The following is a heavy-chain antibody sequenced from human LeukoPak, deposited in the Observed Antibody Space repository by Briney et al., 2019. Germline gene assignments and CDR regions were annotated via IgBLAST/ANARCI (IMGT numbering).Heavy chain of an antibody. J-gene: IGHJ5*02. CDR3: ARDSGIYRYDNYFDP. D-gene: IGHD1-26*01. CDR2: FYTSGPT. Sequence: SETLSLTCTVSGDSIINYYWNWIRRPAGKGLEWIGRFYTSGPTNYNPSLKSRITMSVDTSKNQFSLKLSSVTAADTAVYYCARDSGIYRYDNYFDPWGQGTLVTVSS. V-gene: IGHV4-4*07. CDR1: GDSIINYY.